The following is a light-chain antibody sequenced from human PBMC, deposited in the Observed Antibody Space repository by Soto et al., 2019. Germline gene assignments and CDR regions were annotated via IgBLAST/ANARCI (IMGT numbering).Light chain of an antibody. V-gene: IGKV3-20*01. CDR3: QQYGRSAWT. J-gene: IGKJ1*01. CDR2: GAS. CDR1: QIVSSSY. Sequence: ETVLTQSPGTLSLSPGERATLSCRASQIVSSSYLAWYQQKPGQAPRLLIYGASSRATDIPDRFSGSGSGTDFTLTINRLEHEDFAVYYCQQYGRSAWTFGQGTKVDIK.